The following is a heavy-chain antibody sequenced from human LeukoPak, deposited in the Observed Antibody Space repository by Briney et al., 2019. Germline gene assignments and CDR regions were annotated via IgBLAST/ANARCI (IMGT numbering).Heavy chain of an antibody. V-gene: IGHV4-59*01. Sequence: SETLSLTCTVSGGSICSYYWSWIRQPPGKGLVWIGYIHYSGSTNYSPSLKSRVTISVDTSKNQFSLNLTSVTAADSAVYYCARVSWFPGTSYYYMDVWGKGTTVTVSS. D-gene: IGHD1-1*01. CDR3: ARVSWFPGTSYYYMDV. CDR2: IHYSGST. CDR1: GGSICSYY. J-gene: IGHJ6*03.